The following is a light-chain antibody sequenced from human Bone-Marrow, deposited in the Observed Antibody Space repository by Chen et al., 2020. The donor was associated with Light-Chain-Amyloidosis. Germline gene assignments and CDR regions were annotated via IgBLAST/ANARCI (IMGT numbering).Light chain of an antibody. CDR1: QSISSY. CDR2: AAS. Sequence: DIQMTQSPSSLSASAGDRVTITCRASQSISSYLNWYQQKPGKAPNLLIYAASILQSGVPSRFSGSGSGTDFTLTISSLQPEDFATYYCQQSYSTPRTFGPGTKVDFK. CDR3: QQSYSTPRT. J-gene: IGKJ3*01. V-gene: IGKV1-39*01.